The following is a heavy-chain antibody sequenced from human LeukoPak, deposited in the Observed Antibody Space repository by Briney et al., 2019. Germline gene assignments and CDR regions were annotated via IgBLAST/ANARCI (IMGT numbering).Heavy chain of an antibody. V-gene: IGHV4-34*01. Sequence: SETLSLTCAVYGGSFSGYYWSWIRQPPGKGLEWIGEINHSGSTNYNPSLKSRVTMSVDTSKNQFSLKVTSVTAADTAVYYCARGPFREIAVATPQLDYWGQGTLVTVSS. J-gene: IGHJ4*02. CDR2: INHSGST. CDR1: GGSFSGYY. D-gene: IGHD6-19*01. CDR3: ARGPFREIAVATPQLDY.